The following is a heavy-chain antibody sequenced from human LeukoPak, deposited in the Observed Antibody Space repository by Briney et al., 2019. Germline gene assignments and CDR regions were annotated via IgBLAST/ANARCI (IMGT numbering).Heavy chain of an antibody. CDR1: GFTFSSYG. J-gene: IGHJ4*02. CDR2: IRYDGNNK. V-gene: IGHV3-30*02. Sequence: QTGGSLRLSCAASGFTFSSYGMHWVRQAPGKGVEWVAFIRYDGNNKYYADSVKGRFTISRDNSKNTLYLQMNSLRAEDTAVYSCAKGGYSGYDEFDYWGQGTLVTVSS. CDR3: AKGGYSGYDEFDY. D-gene: IGHD5-12*01.